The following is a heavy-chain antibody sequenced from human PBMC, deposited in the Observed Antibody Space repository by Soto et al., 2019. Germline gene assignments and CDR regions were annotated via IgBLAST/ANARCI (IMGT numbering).Heavy chain of an antibody. D-gene: IGHD3-3*01. CDR3: ARGHDFWSGYYKSWFDP. J-gene: IGHJ5*02. Sequence: QVQLVESGGGLVKPGGSLRLSCAASGFTFSDYYMSWIRQAPGKGLEWVSYISSSGSTIYYAESVKGRSTITGDNATNSLYLKVTSLRAEDTAVYYWARGHDFWSGYYKSWFDPWGQGTLVPVST. CDR1: GFTFSDYY. CDR2: ISSSGSTI. V-gene: IGHV3-11*01.